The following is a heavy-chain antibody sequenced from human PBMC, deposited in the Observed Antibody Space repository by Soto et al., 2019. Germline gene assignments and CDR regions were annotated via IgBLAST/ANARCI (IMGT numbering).Heavy chain of an antibody. D-gene: IGHD3-22*01. CDR2: IYYSGST. CDR1: GGSISSGDYY. Sequence: QVQLQESGPGLVKPSQTLSLTCTVSGGSISSGDYYWSWIRQPPGKGLEWIGYIYYSGSTYYNPSLKSRVTKAVDTSKNQFSLKMSSVTAADTAVYYCARVAGYDSSGELDYWGQGTMVTVSS. CDR3: ARVAGYDSSGELDY. J-gene: IGHJ4*02. V-gene: IGHV4-30-4*01.